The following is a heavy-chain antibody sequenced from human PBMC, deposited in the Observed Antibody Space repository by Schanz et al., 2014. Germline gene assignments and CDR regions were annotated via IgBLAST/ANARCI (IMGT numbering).Heavy chain of an antibody. CDR1: GFTFSTCA. V-gene: IGHV3-23*01. D-gene: IGHD4-17*01. CDR3: ARELRLEYYFDY. CDR2: IAGDGGGP. J-gene: IGHJ4*02. Sequence: EVQLLESGGGLVQPGGSLRLSCAASGFTFSTCAMHWVRQAPGKGLEWVSVIAGDGGGPNYLDSVKGRFTISRDNSDNTLYLQMNNLRGEDTAVYYCARELRLEYYFDYWGQGTQVTVSS.